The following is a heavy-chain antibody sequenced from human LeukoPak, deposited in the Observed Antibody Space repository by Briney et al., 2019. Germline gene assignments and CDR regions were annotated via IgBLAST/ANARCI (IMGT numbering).Heavy chain of an antibody. V-gene: IGHV3-74*01. CDR3: TRDLGHCTGGTCFPSGPADY. Sequence: GGSLRLSCAASGFSFSDYWMHWVRQAPGEGLVWVSLIDGDGSNTNYADSVKGRFVISRDNAKNTLFLQMSSLRADDTGVYYCTRDLGHCTGGTCFPSGPADYWGQGTLVTVSS. J-gene: IGHJ4*02. CDR2: IDGDGSNT. D-gene: IGHD2-15*01. CDR1: GFSFSDYW.